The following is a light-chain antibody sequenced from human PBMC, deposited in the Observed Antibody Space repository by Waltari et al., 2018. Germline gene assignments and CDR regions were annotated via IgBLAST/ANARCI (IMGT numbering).Light chain of an antibody. J-gene: IGKJ4*01. CDR1: QSISRH. CDR2: DAS. Sequence: LSCRASQSISRHVAWYHQKSGQAPRLLIFDASARATGIPARFSGSGSGTEFTLTISSLQSEDVGVYYCQQYNNWPPLTFGGGTKVEIK. CDR3: QQYNNWPPLT. V-gene: IGKV3D-15*01.